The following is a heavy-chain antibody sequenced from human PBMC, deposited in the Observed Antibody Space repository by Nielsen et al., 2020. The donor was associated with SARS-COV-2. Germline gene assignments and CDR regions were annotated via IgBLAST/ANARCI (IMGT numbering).Heavy chain of an antibody. CDR3: ARLEGLYFDY. V-gene: IGHV5-10-1*01. CDR2: IDPSDSYT. CDR1: GYSFTSYW. J-gene: IGHJ4*02. Sequence: GGSLRLSCKGSGYSFTSYWISWVRQMPGKGLEWMGRIDPSDSYTNYSPSFQGHVTVSADKSISTAYLQWSSLKASDTAMYYCARLEGLYFDYWGQGTLVTVSS.